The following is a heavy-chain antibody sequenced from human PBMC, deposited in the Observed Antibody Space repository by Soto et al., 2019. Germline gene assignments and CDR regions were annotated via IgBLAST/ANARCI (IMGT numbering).Heavy chain of an antibody. CDR2: ISAYNGNT. D-gene: IGHD1-26*01. Sequence: GASVKVSCKASGYTFTSYGISWVRQAPGQGLEWMGWISAYNGNTNYAQKLQGRVTMTTDTSTSTAYMELRSLRSDDTAVYYCARFNGRNHYYYGMDVWGQGTTVTISS. J-gene: IGHJ6*02. CDR1: GYTFTSYG. CDR3: ARFNGRNHYYYGMDV. V-gene: IGHV1-18*01.